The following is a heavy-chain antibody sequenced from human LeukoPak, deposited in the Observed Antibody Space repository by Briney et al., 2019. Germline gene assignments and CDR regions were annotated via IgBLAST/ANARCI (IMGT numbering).Heavy chain of an antibody. V-gene: IGHV4-59*01. J-gene: IGHJ4*02. CDR1: GFTFRSYE. D-gene: IGHD3-22*01. CDR2: IYYSGST. CDR3: ARALVYDYDSSGYEIAFDY. Sequence: GSLRLSCEDSGFTFRSYEMNWIRQPPGKGLEWIGYIYYSGSTNYNPSLKSRVTISVDTSKNQFSLKLSSVTAADTAVYYCARALVYDYDSSGYEIAFDYWGQGTLVTVSS.